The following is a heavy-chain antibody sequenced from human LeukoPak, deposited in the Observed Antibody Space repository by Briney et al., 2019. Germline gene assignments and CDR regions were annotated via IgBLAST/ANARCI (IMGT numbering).Heavy chain of an antibody. Sequence: PGGSLRLSCAASGFTFSSYGMHWVRQAPGKGVEWVAFICYDGGKKFYVDSVKGRFTISRDNSKNTLYLEMNSLRAEDTAVYYCARDRGDYYYLDYWGQGTLVTVSS. D-gene: IGHD4-17*01. CDR1: GFTFSSYG. J-gene: IGHJ4*02. CDR2: ICYDGGKK. CDR3: ARDRGDYYYLDY. V-gene: IGHV3-33*01.